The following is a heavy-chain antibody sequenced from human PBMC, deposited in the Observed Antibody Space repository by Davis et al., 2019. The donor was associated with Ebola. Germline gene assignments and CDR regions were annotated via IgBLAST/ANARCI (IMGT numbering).Heavy chain of an antibody. CDR3: AKVGYPGY. D-gene: IGHD2-15*01. CDR1: GFTFSSYG. CDR2: ISYDGSNK. J-gene: IGHJ4*02. Sequence: SLKISCAASGFTFSSYGMHWVRQAPGKGLEWVAVISYDGSNKYYADSVKGRFTISRDNSKNTLYLQMNSLRAEDTAVYYCAKVGYPGYWGQGTLVTVSS. V-gene: IGHV3-30*18.